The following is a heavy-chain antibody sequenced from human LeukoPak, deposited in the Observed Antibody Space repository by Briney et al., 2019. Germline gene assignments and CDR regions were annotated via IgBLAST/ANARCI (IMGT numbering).Heavy chain of an antibody. CDR3: AREEGAGEFDY. V-gene: IGHV1-2*02. Sequence: ASVKVSCKSSGYFFTAYYMHWVRQAPGQGLEWMGWINPYNGDTNYTQNFQGGVTLTRDTSISTVYMELSRLRSDDTAAYYCAREEGAGEFDYWGQGTLVTVSS. D-gene: IGHD6-19*01. CDR1: GYFFTAYY. J-gene: IGHJ4*02. CDR2: INPYNGDT.